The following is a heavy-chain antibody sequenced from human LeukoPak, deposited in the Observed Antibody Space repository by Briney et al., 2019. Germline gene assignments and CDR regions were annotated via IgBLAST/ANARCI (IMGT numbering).Heavy chain of an antibody. V-gene: IGHV1-69*13. CDR1: GGTFSSYA. CDR3: ARARAYCGGACYDGIDAFDI. D-gene: IGHD2-21*02. CDR2: IIPIFGTA. J-gene: IGHJ3*02. Sequence: SVKVSCKASGGTFSSYAISWVRQAPGQGLEWMGGIIPIFGTANYAQKFQGRVTITADESTSTAYMELSSLRSEDTAVYYCARARAYCGGACYDGIDAFDIWGQGTMVTVSS.